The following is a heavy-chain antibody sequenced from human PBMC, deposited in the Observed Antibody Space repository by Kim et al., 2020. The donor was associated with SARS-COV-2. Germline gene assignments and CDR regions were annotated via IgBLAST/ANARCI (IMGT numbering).Heavy chain of an antibody. V-gene: IGHV4-34*01. D-gene: IGHD3-10*01. CDR1: GGSFSGYY. J-gene: IGHJ2*01. CDR3: ARSLSNTSGWGSHYCDL. CDR2: INHSGRT. Sequence: SETRSLTCAVYGGSFSGYYWSWIRQPPGKGLEWIGEINHSGRTNYNPSLKSRVTISVDTSKNQFSLKLTSVTAADTAVYYCARSLSNTSGWGSHYCDLWG.